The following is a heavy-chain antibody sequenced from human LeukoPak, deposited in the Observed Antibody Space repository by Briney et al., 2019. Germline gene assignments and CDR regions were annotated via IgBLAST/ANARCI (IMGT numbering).Heavy chain of an antibody. J-gene: IGHJ4*02. V-gene: IGHV4-39*01. Sequence: PGGSLRLSCAASGFTFSSYSMNWVRQPPGKGLEWIGCIYYSGSTYYNPSLKSRVTISVDTSKNQFSLKLSSVTAADTAVYYCARQVVRRIAVADNFDYWGQVTLVTVSS. CDR2: IYYSGST. CDR1: GFTFSSYSMN. D-gene: IGHD6-19*01. CDR3: ARQVVRRIAVADNFDY.